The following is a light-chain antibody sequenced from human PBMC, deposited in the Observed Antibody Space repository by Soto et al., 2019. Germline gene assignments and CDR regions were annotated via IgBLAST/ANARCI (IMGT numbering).Light chain of an antibody. CDR3: CSYAGIYSYV. V-gene: IGLV2-11*01. CDR1: SSDVGRFEY. J-gene: IGLJ1*01. CDR2: DIT. Sequence: LTPPRSVSGSTGQSVTISCTGTSSDVGRFEYVSWYQQHPGEAPKVVVYDITKRPSGVPDRFSGSKSGNTASLTISGLQAEDEADYYCCSYAGIYSYVFGTGTKGTVL.